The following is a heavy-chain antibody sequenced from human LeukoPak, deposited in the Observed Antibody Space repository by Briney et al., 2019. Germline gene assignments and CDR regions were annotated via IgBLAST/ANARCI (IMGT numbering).Heavy chain of an antibody. D-gene: IGHD1-26*01. CDR2: IIGYNGNT. Sequence: AAVKVSSMTSGYTFTSYGITWVRPAPGQGVEWMGWIIGYNGNTDYAQKVWGRVTLTTDTSPSTAYIDQRSLRYAGTPLCYCARDLRLVVGAGTWLDPWGKETLVTVS. J-gene: IGHJ5*02. CDR3: ARDLRLVVGAGTWLDP. CDR1: GYTFTSYG. V-gene: IGHV1-18*01.